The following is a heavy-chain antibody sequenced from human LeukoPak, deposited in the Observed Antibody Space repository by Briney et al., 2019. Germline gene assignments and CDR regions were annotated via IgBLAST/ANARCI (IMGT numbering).Heavy chain of an antibody. V-gene: IGHV1-46*01. D-gene: IGHD2-15*01. CDR1: GYTFTRYF. CDR3: ARKGGGGIDIEPSFDY. CDR2: INPSGGST. Sequence: ASVKVSCKASGYTFTRYFINWVRQAPGRGLEWMGTINPSGGSTGYAQKFQGRVTMTRDTSTSTVYMELSSLRSEDTAVYYCARKGGGGIDIEPSFDYWGQGTLVTVSS. J-gene: IGHJ4*02.